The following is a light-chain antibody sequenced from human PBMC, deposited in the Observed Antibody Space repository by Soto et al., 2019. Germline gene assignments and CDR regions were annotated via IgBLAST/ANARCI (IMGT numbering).Light chain of an antibody. CDR1: QTISTW. CDR2: DAS. J-gene: IGKJ2*01. V-gene: IGKV1-5*01. Sequence: DIQMTQSPSTLSASVGDRVTITCLASQTISTWMAWYQQKPGKAPKLLVYDASTLQSGVASRFSGSGSGTEFTLIISGLQPDDSATYYCQQYTNTNNPWMFGQGNKGDIK. CDR3: QQYTNTNNPWM.